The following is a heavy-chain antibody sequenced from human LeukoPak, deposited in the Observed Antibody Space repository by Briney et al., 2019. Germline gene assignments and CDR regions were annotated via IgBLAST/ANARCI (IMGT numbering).Heavy chain of an antibody. V-gene: IGHV3-23*01. CDR3: ARRNAMDV. CDR1: GFTFSSYA. Sequence: GGSLRPSCAASGFTFSSYAMSWVRQAPGKGLEWVSAISGSGGSTYYADSVKGRFTISRDDAKSSLYLQMNSLRAEDTAVYYCARRNAMDVWGQGTTVIVFS. CDR2: ISGSGGST. J-gene: IGHJ6*02.